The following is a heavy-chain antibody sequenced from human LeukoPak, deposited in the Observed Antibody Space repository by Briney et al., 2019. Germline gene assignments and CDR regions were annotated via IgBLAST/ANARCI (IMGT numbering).Heavy chain of an antibody. D-gene: IGHD3-9*01. Sequence: PGGSLRLSCAASGFTFSSYAMSWVRQAPGKGLEWVSAISGSGGSTYYADSVKGRFTISRDNSKNTLYLQMNSLRAEDTAVYYCAKDENYDILTGYYPCFDYWGQGTLVTVSS. V-gene: IGHV3-23*01. J-gene: IGHJ4*02. CDR2: ISGSGGST. CDR3: AKDENYDILTGYYPCFDY. CDR1: GFTFSSYA.